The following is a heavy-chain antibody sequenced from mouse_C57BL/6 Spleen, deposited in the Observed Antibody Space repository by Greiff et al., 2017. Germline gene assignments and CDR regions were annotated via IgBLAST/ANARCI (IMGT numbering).Heavy chain of an antibody. J-gene: IGHJ2*01. CDR3: ARSGYSLYYFDY. D-gene: IGHD2-12*01. CDR2: IDPSDSYT. CDR1: GYTFTSYW. Sequence: QVQLQQPGAELVMPGASVKLSCKASGYTFTSYWMHWVKQRPGQGLEWIGEIDPSDSYTNYNQKFKGKSTLTVDKSSSTAYMQLSSLTSEDSAVYYCARSGYSLYYFDYWGQGTTLTVSS. V-gene: IGHV1-69*01.